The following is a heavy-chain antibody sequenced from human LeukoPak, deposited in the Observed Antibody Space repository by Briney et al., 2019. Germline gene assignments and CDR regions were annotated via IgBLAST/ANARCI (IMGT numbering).Heavy chain of an antibody. CDR3: ARDRYSGSPDY. D-gene: IGHD1-26*01. J-gene: IGHJ4*02. CDR2: IWYDGSNM. CDR1: GFIFSSYG. Sequence: PGGSLRLSCAASGFIFSSYGMHWGRQAPGKGLEWVAVIWYDGSNMYYGDSVKGRFTISRDNSKNTLYLQMNSLRAEDTAVYYCARDRYSGSPDYWGQGTLVTVSS. V-gene: IGHV3-33*01.